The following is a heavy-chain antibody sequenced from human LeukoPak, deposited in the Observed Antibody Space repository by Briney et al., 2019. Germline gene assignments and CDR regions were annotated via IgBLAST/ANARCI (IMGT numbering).Heavy chain of an antibody. CDR2: INSDGSET. CDR1: GFTFSSNW. J-gene: IGHJ3*02. D-gene: IGHD6-19*01. CDR3: ARDRIVMATLDWAFDI. Sequence: GGSLRLSCVASGFTFSSNWMHWVRQGPGKGLVWVSRINSDGSETRHADSVKGRFTISRDNSKNTLYLQMNSLRAEDTAVYYCARDRIVMATLDWAFDIWGQGTMVTVSS. V-gene: IGHV3-74*01.